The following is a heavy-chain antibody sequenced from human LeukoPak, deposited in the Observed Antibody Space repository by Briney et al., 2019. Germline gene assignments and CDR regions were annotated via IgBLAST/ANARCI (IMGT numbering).Heavy chain of an antibody. V-gene: IGHV5-51*01. CDR1: GYSFTNYW. J-gene: IGHJ4*02. CDR3: ATGRYCSGTTCYSSLDF. Sequence: NHGESLKISCKGSGYSFTNYWIAWVRQMPGKGLEWMGIIHPGDSNTRYSPSFQGQVTISVDKSITTAYLQWSSLKASDTAVYYCATGRYCSGTTCYSSLDFWGQGTLVTVSS. D-gene: IGHD2-15*01. CDR2: IHPGDSNT.